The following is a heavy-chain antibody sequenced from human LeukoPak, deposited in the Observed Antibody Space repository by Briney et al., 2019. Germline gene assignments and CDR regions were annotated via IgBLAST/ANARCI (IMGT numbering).Heavy chain of an antibody. J-gene: IGHJ4*02. CDR2: IWYDRINK. CDR1: GFTFSSYG. D-gene: IGHD3-10*01. Sequence: PGGSLRLSCAASGFTFSSYGMHWVRQAPGKGVEWVALIWYDRINKFYADSVNRRFTISRYNSKTTLYLQMNSLSAEDTAVYYCARGSGSYYMTVDYWGQGTLVTVSS. V-gene: IGHV3-33*01. CDR3: ARGSGSYYMTVDY.